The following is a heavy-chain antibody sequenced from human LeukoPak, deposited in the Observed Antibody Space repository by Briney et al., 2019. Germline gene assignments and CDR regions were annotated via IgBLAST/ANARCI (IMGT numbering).Heavy chain of an antibody. CDR3: AISESDC. D-gene: IGHD2/OR15-2a*01. V-gene: IGHV3-23*01. J-gene: IGHJ4*02. CDR2: ISDSGDNT. Sequence: PGGSLRLSCAASGFTFSTYAMSWVRQAPGKGLEWVSTISDSGDNTYYADSVRGRFTISRDNSKTTLYLQMNSLRAEDTAVYYCAISESDCWGQGILVTVSS. CDR1: GFTFSTYA.